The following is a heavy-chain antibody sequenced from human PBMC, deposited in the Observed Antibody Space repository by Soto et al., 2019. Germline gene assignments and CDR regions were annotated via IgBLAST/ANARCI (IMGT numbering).Heavy chain of an antibody. D-gene: IGHD4-17*01. CDR1: GFSFGAYI. V-gene: IGHV3-21*01. Sequence: AQLVESGGSLVKPGGSLRLSCAASGFSFGAYIMNWVRQAPGRGLEWVASISHSGSYIFYADSVKGRFTISRDNSRDSLYQQMNSLRVDDTAIYYCASPRDYCVTTSNCFIAFDIWGQGTRVTVSS. J-gene: IGHJ3*02. CDR3: ASPRDYCVTTSNCFIAFDI. CDR2: ISHSGSYI.